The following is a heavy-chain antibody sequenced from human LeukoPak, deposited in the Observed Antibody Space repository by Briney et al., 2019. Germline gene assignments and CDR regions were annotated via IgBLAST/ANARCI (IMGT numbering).Heavy chain of an antibody. D-gene: IGHD3-3*01. V-gene: IGHV3-48*01. J-gene: IGHJ4*02. Sequence: RGSLRLSCAASGFTFSSYSMNWVRQAPGKGLEWVSYISSSSSTIYYADSVKGRFTISRDNSKNTLYLQMNSLRAEDTAAYYCARDRVNDFWSGYGYWGQGTLVTVSS. CDR2: ISSSSSTI. CDR1: GFTFSSYS. CDR3: ARDRVNDFWSGYGY.